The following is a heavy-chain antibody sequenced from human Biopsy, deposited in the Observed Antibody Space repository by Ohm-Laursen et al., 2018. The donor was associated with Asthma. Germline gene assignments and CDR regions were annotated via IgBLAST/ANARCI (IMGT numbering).Heavy chain of an antibody. V-gene: IGHV4-59*01. CDR1: GVSIRSYC. Sequence: VTLSLTCIVFGVSIRSYCWTWIRQPPGKGLEWIGNIHYSGSTYSNPSLKSRVTISVDTSKKQISLRLSSVIAADTAVYYCAGFCSGGNCPDHWGQGTLVTVSS. J-gene: IGHJ4*02. CDR2: IHYSGST. D-gene: IGHD2-15*01. CDR3: AGFCSGGNCPDH.